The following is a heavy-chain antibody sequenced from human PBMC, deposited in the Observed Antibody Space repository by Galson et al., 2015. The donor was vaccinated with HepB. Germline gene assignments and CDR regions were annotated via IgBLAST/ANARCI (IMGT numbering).Heavy chain of an antibody. V-gene: IGHV3-23*01. D-gene: IGHD6-25*01. CDR1: GFTFSTYS. J-gene: IGHJ4*02. CDR3: AKDVVPDSGYDIDY. Sequence: SLRLSCAASGFTFSTYSINWVRQAPGQGLEWVSVIWGSGTTTYYADSVKGRFTISRDNSKNTVYLQMNSLRTEDTAVYYCAKDVVPDSGYDIDYWGQGTLVTVSS. CDR2: IWGSGTTT.